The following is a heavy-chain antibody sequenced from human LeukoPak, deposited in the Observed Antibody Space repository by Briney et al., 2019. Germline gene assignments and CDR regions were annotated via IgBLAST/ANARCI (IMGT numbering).Heavy chain of an antibody. CDR2: INSDGSST. CDR3: ARDGGPLYCSGGSCSVDY. Sequence: GGSLRLSCAASGFTFSSYWMHWVRQAPGKGLVWVSRINSDGSSTSYADSVKGRFTISRDNAKNTLYLQMNSLRAEDTAVYYCARDGGPLYCSGGSCSVDYWGQGTLVTVSS. V-gene: IGHV3-74*01. D-gene: IGHD2-15*01. CDR1: GFTFSSYW. J-gene: IGHJ4*02.